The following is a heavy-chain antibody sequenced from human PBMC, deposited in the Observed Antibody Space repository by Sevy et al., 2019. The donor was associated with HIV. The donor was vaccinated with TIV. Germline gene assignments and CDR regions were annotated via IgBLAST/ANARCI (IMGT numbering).Heavy chain of an antibody. V-gene: IGHV3-33*01. CDR1: GFTFSSYG. Sequence: GGSLRLSCAASGFTFSSYGMHWVRQAPGKGLEWVAVIWYDGSNKYYADSVKGRFTISRDNSKNTLYLQMNSLRAEDTAVYYCARAWTRRLYYYGSGIRVDYWGQGTLVTVSS. J-gene: IGHJ4*02. CDR3: ARAWTRRLYYYGSGIRVDY. D-gene: IGHD3-10*01. CDR2: IWYDGSNK.